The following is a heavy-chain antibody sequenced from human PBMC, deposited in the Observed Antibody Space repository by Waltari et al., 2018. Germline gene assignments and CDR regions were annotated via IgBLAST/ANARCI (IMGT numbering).Heavy chain of an antibody. V-gene: IGHV1-69*06. Sequence: QVQLVQSGAEVEKPGASVKVSCRASENIFSNYDINWVRQAPGQGIEWMGRSIPIFVTANYDQKFQGRVTITADKSTSTSYMERSSLRAEDTSVYYCASPNFGVVIEFSLAPQFDYWGQGTLVTVSS. J-gene: IGHJ4*02. CDR2: SIPIFVTA. CDR1: ENIFSNYD. D-gene: IGHD3-3*01. CDR3: ASPNFGVVIEFSLAPQFDY.